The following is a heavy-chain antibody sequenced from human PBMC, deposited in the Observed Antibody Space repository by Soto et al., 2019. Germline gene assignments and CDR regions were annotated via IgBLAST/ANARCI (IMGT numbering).Heavy chain of an antibody. J-gene: IGHJ4*02. V-gene: IGHV4-39*01. D-gene: IGHD3-3*01. CDR1: GGSISSSSYY. CDR2: IYYSRST. CDR3: ARAYDLWSGYQNSFDY. Sequence: QLQLQESGPGLVKPSATLSLTCTVSGGSISSSSYYWGWIRQPPGKGLGWIGSIYYSRSTYYNPSLKSRVTISVDTSKNPFSLKLSSVTAADTAVYYCARAYDLWSGYQNSFDYWGQGTLVTVSS.